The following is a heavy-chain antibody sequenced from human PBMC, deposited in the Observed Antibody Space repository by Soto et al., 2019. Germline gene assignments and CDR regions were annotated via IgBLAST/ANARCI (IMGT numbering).Heavy chain of an antibody. D-gene: IGHD2-2*01. Sequence: EVQLLESGGGLVQPGGSLSLSCTASGFTFSPYAMSWVGRAPGKGREWVSTISDSGSTYYADSVKGRFTISRDNSKNTLYLEMNSLRAEDTAVYYCAKDKGGRYCSRTSCLYSFDYWGQGTLVTVSS. CDR2: ISDSGST. V-gene: IGHV3-23*01. CDR3: AKDKGGRYCSRTSCLYSFDY. CDR1: GFTFSPYA. J-gene: IGHJ4*02.